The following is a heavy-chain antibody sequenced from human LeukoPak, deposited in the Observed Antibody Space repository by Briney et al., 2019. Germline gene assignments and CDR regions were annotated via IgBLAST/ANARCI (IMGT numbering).Heavy chain of an antibody. CDR1: AGSIRNYY. D-gene: IGHD2-2*02. CDR2: VYYSGST. V-gene: IGHV4-59*01. CDR3: ARGPLGFCTTSGCSTDAFDI. J-gene: IGHJ3*02. Sequence: SETLSLTCTVSAGSIRNYYWSWIRQPPGQGLEWIGYVYYSGSTDYNPSLQSRVTISVAIPKKHFSLKLTSVTAADTAVYYCARGPLGFCTTSGCSTDAFDIWGQGTMVTVSS.